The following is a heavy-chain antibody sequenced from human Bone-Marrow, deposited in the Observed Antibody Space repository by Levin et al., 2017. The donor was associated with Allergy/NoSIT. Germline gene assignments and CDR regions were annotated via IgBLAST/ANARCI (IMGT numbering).Heavy chain of an antibody. CDR2: ISGRGGST. CDR1: GFTFTTYA. V-gene: IGHV3-23*01. J-gene: IGHJ3*01. D-gene: IGHD3-10*01. CDR3: AKDRGFELLWFGDQDAFDV. Sequence: GGSLRLSCAASGFTFTTYAMSWVRQAPGKGLEWVSSISGRGGSTYYADSVKGRFTISRDSSKNTMYLQLNSLRAEDTAVYYCAKDRGFELLWFGDQDAFDVWGQGTVVTVSS.